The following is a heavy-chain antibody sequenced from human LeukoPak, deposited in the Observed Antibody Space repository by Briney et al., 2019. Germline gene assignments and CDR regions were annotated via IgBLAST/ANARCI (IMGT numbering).Heavy chain of an antibody. Sequence: SETLSLTCTVSGGSISSGDYYWSWIRQPPGKGLEWIGYIYYSGSTYYNPSLKSRVTISVDTSKNQFSLKLSSVTAADTAVYYCARTTVVAKYFDYWGQGTLVTVSS. CDR2: IYYSGST. CDR3: ARTTVVAKYFDY. D-gene: IGHD4-23*01. V-gene: IGHV4-30-4*01. CDR1: GGSISSGDYY. J-gene: IGHJ4*02.